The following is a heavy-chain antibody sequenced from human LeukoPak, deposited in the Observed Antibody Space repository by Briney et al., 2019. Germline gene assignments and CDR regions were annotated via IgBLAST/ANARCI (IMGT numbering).Heavy chain of an antibody. Sequence: GGSLRLSCAASGFTFTTCTINWVRQAPGKGLEWVSYISGNGDIIQYADSVRGRFTISRDNAKNSVSLQMNSLRVEDTATYYCARDRALVAFDYWGQGALVTLSS. CDR2: ISGNGDII. J-gene: IGHJ4*02. CDR3: ARDRALVAFDY. V-gene: IGHV3-48*01. CDR1: GFTFTTCT. D-gene: IGHD5-12*01.